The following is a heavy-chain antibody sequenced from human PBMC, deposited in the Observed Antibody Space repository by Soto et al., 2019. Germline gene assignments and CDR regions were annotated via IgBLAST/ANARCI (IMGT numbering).Heavy chain of an antibody. D-gene: IGHD5-18*01. CDR2: IYYSGST. J-gene: IGHJ6*02. Sequence: PSETLSLTCTVSGCSISSYYWSWIRQPPGKGLEWIGYIYYSGSTNYNPSLKSRVTISVDTSKNQFSLKLSSVTAADTAVYYCARLEGQLWPGGNVDYYYGMDVWGQGTTVTVSS. CDR3: ARLEGQLWPGGNVDYYYGMDV. CDR1: GCSISSYY. V-gene: IGHV4-59*08.